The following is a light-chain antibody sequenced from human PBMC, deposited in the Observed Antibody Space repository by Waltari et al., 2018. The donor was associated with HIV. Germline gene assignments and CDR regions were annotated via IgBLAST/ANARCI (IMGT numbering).Light chain of an antibody. CDR3: QQSYESPFN. J-gene: IGKJ3*01. CDR2: SAS. CDR1: QAISTY. Sequence: DIQLTQSPSSLSASLGDRVVLTCRASQAISTYLNWYQRKAGKPPVLLVYSASTLQSGAPSRFRGSGSGRDFTLSISGLQPEDFATYFCQQSYESPFNFGPGTK. V-gene: IGKV1-39*01.